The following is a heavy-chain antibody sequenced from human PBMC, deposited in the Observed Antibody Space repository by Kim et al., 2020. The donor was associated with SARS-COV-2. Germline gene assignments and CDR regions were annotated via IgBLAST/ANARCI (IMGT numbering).Heavy chain of an antibody. D-gene: IGHD3-16*02. Sequence: GGSLRLSCAASGFTFSSYSMNWVRQAPGKGLERVSSISSSSSYIYYADSVKGRFTISRDNAKNSLYLQMNSLRAEDTAVYYCARGTNMITFGGVIVKTIQWGQGTLVTVSS. CDR1: GFTFSSYS. V-gene: IGHV3-21*01. CDR2: ISSSSSYI. J-gene: IGHJ4*02. CDR3: ARGTNMITFGGVIVKTIQ.